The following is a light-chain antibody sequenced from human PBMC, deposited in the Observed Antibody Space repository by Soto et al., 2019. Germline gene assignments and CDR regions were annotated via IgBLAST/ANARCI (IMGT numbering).Light chain of an antibody. J-gene: IGKJ3*01. Sequence: DIQMTQSPSSLSASVGDRVTITCRASQSISSYLNWYQQKPGKAPKLLIYAASSLQSGVPSRFSSSGSGTDFTLTISSLQPEDFATYYCQQSYSTPPDFGPGTKVDIK. CDR2: AAS. CDR3: QQSYSTPPD. CDR1: QSISSY. V-gene: IGKV1-39*01.